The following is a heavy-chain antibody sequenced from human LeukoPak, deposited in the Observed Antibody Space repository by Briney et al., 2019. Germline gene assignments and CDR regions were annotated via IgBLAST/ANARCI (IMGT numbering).Heavy chain of an antibody. CDR3: ASLWGVAGRIDY. CDR2: IYYSGST. D-gene: IGHD3-16*01. Sequence: WVRQPPGKGLEWIGSIYYSGSTYYNPSLKSRVTISVDTSKNQFSLKLSSVTAADTAVYYCASLWGVAGRIDYWGQGTLVTVSS. V-gene: IGHV4-39*01. J-gene: IGHJ4*02.